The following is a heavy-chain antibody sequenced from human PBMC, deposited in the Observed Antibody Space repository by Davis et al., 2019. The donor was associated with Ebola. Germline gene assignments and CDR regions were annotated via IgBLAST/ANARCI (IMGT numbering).Heavy chain of an antibody. CDR3: AGWGQNRNA. CDR2: INPDGSVP. D-gene: IGHD1-14*01. V-gene: IGHV3-7*01. Sequence: GESLKISCAASGFTFSTFWMNWVRQAPGKGLEWVANINPDGSVPNHVGSVRGRVTISRDNSKNSLYLQMDSLRVDDTAVYYCAGWGQNRNAWGRGALVTVSS. J-gene: IGHJ5*01. CDR1: GFTFSTFW.